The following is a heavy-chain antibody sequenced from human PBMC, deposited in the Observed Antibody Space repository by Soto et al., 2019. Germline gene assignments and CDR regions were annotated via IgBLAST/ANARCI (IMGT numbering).Heavy chain of an antibody. J-gene: IGHJ6*03. V-gene: IGHV4-59*01. CDR3: AREAVGRSSYYYYMDV. CDR2: IYYSGST. D-gene: IGHD3-10*01. Sequence: SETLSLTCTVSGGSISSYYGSWIRQPPGKGLEWIGYIYYSGSTNYNPSLKSRVTISVDTSKNQFSLKLSSVTAADTAVYYCAREAVGRSSYYYYMDVWGKGTTVTVSS. CDR1: GGSISSYY.